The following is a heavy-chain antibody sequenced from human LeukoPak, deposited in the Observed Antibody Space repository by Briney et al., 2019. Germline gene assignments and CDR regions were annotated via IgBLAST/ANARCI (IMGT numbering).Heavy chain of an antibody. V-gene: IGHV4-34*01. Sequence: SETLSLTCAVYGGSFGGYYWSWIRQPPGKGLEWIGSIYYRGNTYYNPSLKSRVTISMDTSKNQFSMKLNSVTAADTAVYFCARAGYQYDNWFDPWGQGTLVTVSS. D-gene: IGHD2-15*01. CDR2: IYYRGNT. CDR3: ARAGYQYDNWFDP. J-gene: IGHJ5*02. CDR1: GGSFGGYY.